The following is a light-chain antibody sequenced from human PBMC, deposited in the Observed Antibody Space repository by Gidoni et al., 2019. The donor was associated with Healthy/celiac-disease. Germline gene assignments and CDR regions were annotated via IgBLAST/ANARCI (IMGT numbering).Light chain of an antibody. CDR2: KAS. CDR1: QSISSW. J-gene: IGKJ1*01. Sequence: DIQVTQSPSTLSASVGDRVTITCRARQSISSWLAWYQQKTGKAPKLLIYKASSLESGVPSRFSGSGSWTEFTLTISSLQPDDFATYYCQQYNSYSRTFGQGTKVEIK. V-gene: IGKV1-5*03. CDR3: QQYNSYSRT.